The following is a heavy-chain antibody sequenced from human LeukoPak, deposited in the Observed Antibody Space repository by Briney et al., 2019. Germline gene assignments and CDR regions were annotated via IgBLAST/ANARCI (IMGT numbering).Heavy chain of an antibody. CDR1: GGSFSGYY. V-gene: IGHV4-34*01. D-gene: IGHD6-19*01. J-gene: IGHJ4*02. CDR2: INHSGST. Sequence: PSETLSLTCAVYGGSFSGYYWSWIRQPPGKGLEWIGEINHSGSTNYNPSLKSRVTISVDTSKNQFSLKLSSVTAADTAVYYCARNRVSSGWPGDYWGQGTLVTVSS. CDR3: ARNRVSSGWPGDY.